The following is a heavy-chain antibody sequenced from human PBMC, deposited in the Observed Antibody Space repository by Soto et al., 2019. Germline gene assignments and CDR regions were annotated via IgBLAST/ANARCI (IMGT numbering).Heavy chain of an antibody. D-gene: IGHD3-9*01. Sequence: SETLSLTCTVPAGSISSYYWSWIRQPPGKGLEWIGYIYYSGSTNYNPSLKSRVTISVDTSKNQFSLKLSSVTAADTAVYYCARGDILTKFDPWGQGTLVTVSS. CDR1: AGSISSYY. J-gene: IGHJ5*02. V-gene: IGHV4-59*01. CDR2: IYYSGST. CDR3: ARGDILTKFDP.